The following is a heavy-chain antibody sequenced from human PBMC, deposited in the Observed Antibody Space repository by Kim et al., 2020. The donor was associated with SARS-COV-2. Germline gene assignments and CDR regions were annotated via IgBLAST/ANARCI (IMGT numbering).Heavy chain of an antibody. V-gene: IGHV3-33*06. D-gene: IGHD6-19*01. J-gene: IGHJ4*02. Sequence: YADSVTRRVTFSRDNSKNILYLQMTSLGPEDTAVYYCTNPVVAGLDYWGQGTLVTVCS. CDR3: TNPVVAGLDY.